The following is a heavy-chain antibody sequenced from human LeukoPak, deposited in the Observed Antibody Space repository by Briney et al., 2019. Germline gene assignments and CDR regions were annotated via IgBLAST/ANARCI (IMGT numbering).Heavy chain of an antibody. CDR2: IYYSGST. D-gene: IGHD3-3*01. V-gene: IGHV4-59*01. CDR3: ARGGSYYDFWSGYYDYYYYMDV. CDR1: GGSISSYY. J-gene: IGHJ6*03. Sequence: SSETLSLTCSISGGSISSYYWGWIRQPPGKGLEWIGYIYYSGSTNYNPSLKSRVTISVDTSKNQFSLRLTSVTAADTAVYYCARGGSYYDFWSGYYDYYYYMDVWGKGTTVTVSS.